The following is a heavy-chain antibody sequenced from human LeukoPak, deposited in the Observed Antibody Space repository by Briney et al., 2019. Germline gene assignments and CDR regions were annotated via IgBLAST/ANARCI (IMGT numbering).Heavy chain of an antibody. CDR3: HPLGYTSN. J-gene: IGHJ4*02. Sequence: PGGPLRLSCAVSGFTSQFTFSSGWMHCVRQAPGKGLVWVSLVKTDGSPNYADSVRGRFTVSRDNAKNTLYLQMNNLRVEDTALYFCHPLGYTSNWGQGAQVTVSS. CDR1: GFTSQFTFSSGW. V-gene: IGHV3-74*01. CDR2: VKTDGSP. D-gene: IGHD1-1*01.